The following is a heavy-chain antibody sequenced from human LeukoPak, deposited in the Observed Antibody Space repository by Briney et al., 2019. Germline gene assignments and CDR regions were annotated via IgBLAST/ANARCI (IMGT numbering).Heavy chain of an antibody. Sequence: GGSLRLSCAASGFTFSTYWMHWVRQAPGKGLVWVSRINTDGSTTGYADSVKGRFTISRDNAKNTLYLQMSSLRAEDTAVYYCARGTMIGEYWGQGTLVTVSS. CDR1: GFTFSTYW. D-gene: IGHD3-10*02. CDR2: INTDGSTT. CDR3: ARGTMIGEY. J-gene: IGHJ4*02. V-gene: IGHV3-74*01.